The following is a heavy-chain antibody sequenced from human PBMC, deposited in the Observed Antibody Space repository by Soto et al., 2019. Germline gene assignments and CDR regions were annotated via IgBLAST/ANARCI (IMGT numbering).Heavy chain of an antibody. CDR1: GFTFNNYA. CDR2: ISGGGDTT. V-gene: IGHV3-23*01. J-gene: IGHJ4*02. D-gene: IGHD3-10*01. CDR3: AKGRGGSGSLTPRVDF. Sequence: EVQLLESGGGLVQPGGSLRLSCAASGFTFNNYAMSWVRQAPGKGLEWVSAISGGGDTTSYADSVKGRFTVSRDGSKNTLYLQMNSRRAEDTAVYYCAKGRGGSGSLTPRVDFWGQGTLSPSPQ.